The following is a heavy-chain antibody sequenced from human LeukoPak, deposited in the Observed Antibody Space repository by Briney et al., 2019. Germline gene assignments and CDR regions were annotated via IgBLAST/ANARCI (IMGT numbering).Heavy chain of an antibody. J-gene: IGHJ6*03. Sequence: SVKVSCKASGGTFSSYAISWVRQAPGQGLEWMGGIIPIFGPANYAQKLQGRVTINADESTSTAYVALSRQRYEDTAVYYCAXXXXXXXLLKYYYYYYMGVWGKGTTVTISS. CDR2: IIPIFGPA. V-gene: IGHV1-69*13. CDR1: GGTFSSYA. CDR3: AXXXXXXXLLKYYYYYYMGV.